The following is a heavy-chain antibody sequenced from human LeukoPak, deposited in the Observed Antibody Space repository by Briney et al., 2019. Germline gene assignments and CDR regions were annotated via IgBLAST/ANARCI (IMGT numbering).Heavy chain of an antibody. CDR2: IIPILGIA. D-gene: IGHD3-10*01. V-gene: IGHV1-69*04. Sequence: SVKVSCKASGGTFSSYAISWVRQAPGQGLEWMGRIIPILGIANYAQKFQGRVTITVDKSTSTAYMELSSLRSEDTAVYYCARGGKMVRGVIINGFVDYWGQGTLVTVSS. J-gene: IGHJ4*02. CDR3: ARGGKMVRGVIINGFVDY. CDR1: GGTFSSYA.